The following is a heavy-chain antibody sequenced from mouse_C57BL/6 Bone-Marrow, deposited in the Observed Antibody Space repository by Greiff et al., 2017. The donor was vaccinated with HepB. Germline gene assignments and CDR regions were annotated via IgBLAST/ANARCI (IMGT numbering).Heavy chain of an antibody. V-gene: IGHV5-12*01. CDR1: GFTFSDYY. CDR3: ARRLLRYDAMDY. D-gene: IGHD1-1*01. Sequence: EVQLVESGGGLVQPGGSLKLSCAASGFTFSDYYMYWVRQTPEKRLEWVAYISNGGGSTYYPDTVKGRFTISRDNAKNTLYLQMSRLKSEDTAMYYCARRLLRYDAMDYWGQGTSVTVSS. CDR2: ISNGGGST. J-gene: IGHJ4*01.